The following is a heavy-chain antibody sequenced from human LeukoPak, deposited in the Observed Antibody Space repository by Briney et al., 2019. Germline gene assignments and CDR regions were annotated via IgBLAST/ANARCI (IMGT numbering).Heavy chain of an antibody. D-gene: IGHD6-13*01. CDR3: ATLRASAGTFWYFDY. V-gene: IGHV3-23*01. J-gene: IGHJ4*02. CDR2: ITGGGEST. Sequence: PGGSLRLSCAASGFTFEASAMSWVRQAPGKGLEWVAVITGGGESTYYADSVKGRFTISRDNSKNTLYLQMNSLRAEDTAVYYCATLRASAGTFWYFDYWGQGTLVTVSS. CDR1: GFTFEASA.